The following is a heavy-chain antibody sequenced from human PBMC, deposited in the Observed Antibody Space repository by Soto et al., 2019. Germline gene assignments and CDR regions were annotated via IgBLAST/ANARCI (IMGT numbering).Heavy chain of an antibody. Sequence: QVQLVQSGAEVKKPGSSVKVSCKASGGTFSSYAISWVRQAPGQGLEWMGGIIPIFGTANYAQKFQGRVTFTADKPTGTAYMGRGSWRSEDTAVYYCAVALGNLNLYYYVMDVGGQGTT. V-gene: IGHV1-69*06. CDR1: GGTFSSYA. CDR2: IIPIFGTA. D-gene: IGHD7-27*01. CDR3: AVALGNLNLYYYVMDV. J-gene: IGHJ6*02.